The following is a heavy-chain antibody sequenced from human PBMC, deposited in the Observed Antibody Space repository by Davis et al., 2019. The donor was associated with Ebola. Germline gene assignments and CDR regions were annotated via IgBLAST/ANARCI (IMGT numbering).Heavy chain of an antibody. D-gene: IGHD5-24*01. J-gene: IGHJ5*02. CDR2: IYPDDSKT. CDR1: GYDDFYGYW. Sequence: GESLKISCKASGYDDFYGYWIGWVRRMPGKGLEWVGVIYPDDSKTRYSPSFQGQVTISVDKSINTAYLQWRSLKASDTAVYYCAREMSPAVSPNWFDPWGQGTQVTVSS. CDR3: AREMSPAVSPNWFDP. V-gene: IGHV5-51*01.